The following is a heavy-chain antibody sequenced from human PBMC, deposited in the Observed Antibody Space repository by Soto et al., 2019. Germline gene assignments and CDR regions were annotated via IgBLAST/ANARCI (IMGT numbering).Heavy chain of an antibody. D-gene: IGHD3-10*01. CDR1: GFTFSSYG. J-gene: IGHJ5*02. CDR2: ISYDGSNK. V-gene: IGHV3-30*18. Sequence: QVQLVESGGGVVQPGRSLRLSCAASGFTFSSYGMHWVRQAPGKGLEWVAVISYDGSNKYYSDSVKGRFTISRDNSKNTLYLQMNSLRAEDTAVYYCAKDRGGGEPPMGSWFDPWGQGTLVTVSS. CDR3: AKDRGGGEPPMGSWFDP.